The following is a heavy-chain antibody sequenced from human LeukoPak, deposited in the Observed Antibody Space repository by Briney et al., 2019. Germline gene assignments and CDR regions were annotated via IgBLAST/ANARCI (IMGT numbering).Heavy chain of an antibody. D-gene: IGHD6-19*01. Sequence: SETLSLTCAVYGGSFSGYYWSWIRQPPGKGLEWIGEINHSGSTNYNPSLKSRVTISVDTSKNQFSLKLSSVTAADTAVYYCARTYSIGWSLGVFDIWGQGTMVTVSS. CDR3: ARTYSIGWSLGVFDI. J-gene: IGHJ3*02. V-gene: IGHV4-34*01. CDR2: INHSGST. CDR1: GGSFSGYY.